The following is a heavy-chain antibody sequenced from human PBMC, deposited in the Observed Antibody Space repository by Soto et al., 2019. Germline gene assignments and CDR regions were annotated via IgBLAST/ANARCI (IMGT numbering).Heavy chain of an antibody. CDR3: AKESGIAAAGPYYYYYGMDV. CDR1: GFTFSSYA. D-gene: IGHD6-13*01. V-gene: IGHV3-23*01. CDR2: ISGSGGST. Sequence: GGSLRLSCAASGFTFSSYAMSWVRQAPGKGLEWVSAISGSGGSTYYADSVKGRLTISRDNSKNTLYLQMNSLRAEDTAVYYCAKESGIAAAGPYYYYYGMDVWGQGTTVTVSS. J-gene: IGHJ6*02.